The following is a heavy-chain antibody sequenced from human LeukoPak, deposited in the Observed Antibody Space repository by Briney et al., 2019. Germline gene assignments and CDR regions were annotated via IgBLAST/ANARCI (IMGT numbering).Heavy chain of an antibody. J-gene: IGHJ5*02. Sequence: SETLSLTCTVSGGSISSSSYYWGWIRQPPGKGLEWIGSIYYSGSTYYNPSLKSRVTTSVDTSKNQFSLKLSSVTAADTAVYYCARRLIGVVSRFDPWGQGTLVTVSS. CDR2: IYYSGST. CDR3: ARRLIGVVSRFDP. CDR1: GGSISSSSYY. D-gene: IGHD3-3*01. V-gene: IGHV4-39*07.